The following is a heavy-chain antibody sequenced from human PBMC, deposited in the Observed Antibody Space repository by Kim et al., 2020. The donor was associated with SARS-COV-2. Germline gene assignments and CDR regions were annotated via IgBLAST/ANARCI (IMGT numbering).Heavy chain of an antibody. V-gene: IGHV3-74*01. CDR3: ARHLPDYGLDY. CDR1: GFTFNSYW. Sequence: GGSLRLSCAASGFTFNSYWMHWVRQAPGKGLVWVSRINSDGSSTTYADSVKGRFTISRDNAKNTVDLQMNSLRAEDTAVYYCARHLPDYGLDYWGQGTLVTVSS. D-gene: IGHD4-17*01. J-gene: IGHJ4*02. CDR2: INSDGSST.